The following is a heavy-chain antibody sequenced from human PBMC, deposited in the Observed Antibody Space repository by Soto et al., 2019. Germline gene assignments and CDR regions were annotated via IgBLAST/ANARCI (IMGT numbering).Heavy chain of an antibody. D-gene: IGHD3-22*01. V-gene: IGHV1-69*02. Sequence: QVQLVQSGAEVKKPGSSVKVSCKASGGTFSSYTISWVRQAPGQGLEWMGRIIPILGIANYAQKFQGRVTITADKSTSTAYRELSSLRSEDTAVYYCARVPPNYYDSSGYYYEADAFDIWGQGTMVTVSS. CDR2: IIPILGIA. J-gene: IGHJ3*02. CDR1: GGTFSSYT. CDR3: ARVPPNYYDSSGYYYEADAFDI.